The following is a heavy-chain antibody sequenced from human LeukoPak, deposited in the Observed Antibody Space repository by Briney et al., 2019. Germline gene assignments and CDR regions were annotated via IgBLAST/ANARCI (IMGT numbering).Heavy chain of an antibody. Sequence: GGSLRLSCAASGFTFNNHNMNWVRQAPGKGLEWVSYISSFGSTIYYADSVQGRFAISRDNAKNSLFLQMNSLRAEDTAVYYCARSPNYKGFFDYWGQGTLVTVSS. V-gene: IGHV3-48*04. CDR3: ARSPNYKGFFDY. J-gene: IGHJ4*02. D-gene: IGHD3-10*01. CDR1: GFTFNNHN. CDR2: ISSFGSTI.